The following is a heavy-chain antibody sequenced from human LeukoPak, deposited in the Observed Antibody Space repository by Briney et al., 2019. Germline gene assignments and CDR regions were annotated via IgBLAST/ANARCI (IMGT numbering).Heavy chain of an antibody. CDR3: ARRGYYGSGSYFFDY. D-gene: IGHD3-10*01. V-gene: IGHV4-34*01. CDR2: INHSGST. Sequence: TTSETLALTCAVDGGAFSGYYWSWIRQPPGKGLEWIGEINHSGSTNYNPSLKSRVTISVDTSKNQFSLKLSSVTAADTAVYYCARRGYYGSGSYFFDYWGQGTLVTVSS. J-gene: IGHJ4*02. CDR1: GGAFSGYY.